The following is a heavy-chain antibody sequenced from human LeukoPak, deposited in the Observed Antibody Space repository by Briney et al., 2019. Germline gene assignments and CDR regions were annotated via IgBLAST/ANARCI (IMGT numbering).Heavy chain of an antibody. V-gene: IGHV1-3*01. Sequence: GASVKVSCKASGGTFSSYAISWVRQAPGQGLEWMGWINAGNGNTKYSQKFQGRVTITRDTSASTAYMELSSLRSEDTAVYYCARDPTRYNSSWYYYYYGMDVWGQGTTVTVSS. CDR3: ARDPTRYNSSWYYYYYGMDV. D-gene: IGHD6-13*01. J-gene: IGHJ6*02. CDR2: INAGNGNT. CDR1: GGTFSSYA.